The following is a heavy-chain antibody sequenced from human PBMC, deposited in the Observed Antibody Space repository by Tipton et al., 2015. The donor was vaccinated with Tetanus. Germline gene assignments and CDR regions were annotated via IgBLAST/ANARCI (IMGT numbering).Heavy chain of an antibody. V-gene: IGHV4-61*01. J-gene: IGHJ5*02. CDR3: ARANYDFPKKGPFDP. Sequence: TLSLTCTVSGGSVRSGSYYWNWIRQPPGKGLEWIGYISYSGSTNSNYSLKSRITISQDTSKNQFSLKLTSVTAADTAVYYCARANYDFPKKGPFDPWAQGTLVIVSS. CDR1: GGSVRSGSYY. D-gene: IGHD3-3*01. CDR2: ISYSGST.